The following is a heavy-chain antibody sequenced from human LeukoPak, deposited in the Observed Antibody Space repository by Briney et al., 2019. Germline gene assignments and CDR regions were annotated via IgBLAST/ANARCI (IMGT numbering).Heavy chain of an antibody. CDR2: IRYDGSNK. CDR3: AKDMATIRVLDY. CDR1: GFTFSSYG. J-gene: IGHJ4*02. Sequence: GGSLRLSCAASGFTFSSYGMHWVRQAPGKGLEWVAFIRYDGSNKYYADSVKGRFTISRDNSKNTLYLQMNSLRAEDTAVYYCAKDMATIRVLDYWGQGTLVTVSS. D-gene: IGHD5-24*01. V-gene: IGHV3-30*02.